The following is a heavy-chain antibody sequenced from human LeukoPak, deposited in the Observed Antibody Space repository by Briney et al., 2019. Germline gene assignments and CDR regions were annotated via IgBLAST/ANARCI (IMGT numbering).Heavy chain of an antibody. Sequence: SETLSLTCTVSGGSISSYYWSWTRQPPGKGLEWIGYIYYSGSTNYNPSLKSRVTISVDTSKNQFSLKLSSVTAADTAVYYCARVSRNWFDPWGQGTLVTVSS. D-gene: IGHD5/OR15-5a*01. CDR1: GGSISSYY. J-gene: IGHJ5*02. CDR3: ARVSRNWFDP. V-gene: IGHV4-59*01. CDR2: IYYSGST.